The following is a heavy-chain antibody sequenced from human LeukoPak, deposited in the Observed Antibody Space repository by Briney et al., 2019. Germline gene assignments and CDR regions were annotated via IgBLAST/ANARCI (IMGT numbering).Heavy chain of an antibody. CDR2: IYYSGST. Sequence: SETLSLTCTVSGGSISSYYWSWIRQPPGKGLEWIGYIYYSGSTNYNPSLKSRVTISVDTSKNQFSLKLSSVTAADTAVYYCARGVVAATTDAFDIWGQGTMVTVSS. D-gene: IGHD2-15*01. J-gene: IGHJ3*02. CDR3: ARGVVAATTDAFDI. V-gene: IGHV4-59*01. CDR1: GGSISSYY.